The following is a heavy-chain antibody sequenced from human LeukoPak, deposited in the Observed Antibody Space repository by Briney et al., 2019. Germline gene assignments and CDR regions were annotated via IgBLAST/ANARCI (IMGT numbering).Heavy chain of an antibody. Sequence: ASVKVSCKASGYTFTSYGISWVRQAPGQGLEWMGWISAYNGNTNYAQKLQGRVTMTTDTSTSTAYMELRSLRSDDTAMYYCAREGEYYAESGNLIDAADVWGQGAMVIVSA. CDR3: AREGEYYAESGNLIDAADV. V-gene: IGHV1-18*01. CDR1: GYTFTSYG. CDR2: ISAYNGNT. J-gene: IGHJ3*01. D-gene: IGHD3-10*01.